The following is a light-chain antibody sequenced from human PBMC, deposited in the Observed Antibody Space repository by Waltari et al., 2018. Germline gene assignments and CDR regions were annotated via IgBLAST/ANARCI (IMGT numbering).Light chain of an antibody. CDR1: SSNIGYNH. CDR2: DNN. Sequence: QSVLTQPPSVSAAPGQKVIISCSGSSSNIGYNHVSWYQQLPGTAPKLPNYDNNKRPPGIPDRFSGSNAGTSATLGITGLQTGDEADYYCGSWESSLSVVVFGGGTKLTVL. CDR3: GSWESSLSVVV. V-gene: IGLV1-51*01. J-gene: IGLJ2*01.